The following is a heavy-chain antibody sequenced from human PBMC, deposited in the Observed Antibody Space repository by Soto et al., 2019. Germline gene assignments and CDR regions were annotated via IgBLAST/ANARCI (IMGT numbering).Heavy chain of an antibody. V-gene: IGHV4-34*01. CDR1: SGSFSGYY. CDR3: ARAPKVSGSSQTRPDF. Sequence: SETLSLTCSIYSGSFSGYYWSWIRQPPGKGLEWIGEISQSGNTSYSPSLKSRVSISIDTSKKQFSLNLASVSAADTAVYYCARAPKVSGSSQTRPDFWGQGTLVTVSS. CDR2: ISQSGNT. D-gene: IGHD6-6*01. J-gene: IGHJ4*02.